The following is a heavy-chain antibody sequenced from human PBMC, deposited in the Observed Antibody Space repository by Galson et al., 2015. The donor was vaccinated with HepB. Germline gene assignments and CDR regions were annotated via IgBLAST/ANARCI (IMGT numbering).Heavy chain of an antibody. CDR3: ARPPRIAAARGDYYYMDV. V-gene: IGHV3-30*09. J-gene: IGHJ6*03. CDR2: ISYDGSNK. D-gene: IGHD6-13*01. Sequence: SLRLSCAASGFTFSSYAMHWVRQAPGKGLEWVAVISYDGSNKYYADSVKGRFAISRDNSKNTLYLQMNSLRAEDTAVYYCARPPRIAAARGDYYYMDVWGKGTTVTVSS. CDR1: GFTFSSYA.